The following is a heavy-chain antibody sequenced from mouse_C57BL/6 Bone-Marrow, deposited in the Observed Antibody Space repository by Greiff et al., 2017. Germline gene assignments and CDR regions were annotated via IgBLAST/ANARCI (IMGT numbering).Heavy chain of an antibody. J-gene: IGHJ1*03. CDR1: GYTFTSYW. CDR3: ARSPFYYGSSYRYFDV. CDR2: IHPNSGST. Sequence: QVQLQQPGAELVKPGASVKLSCKASGYTFTSYWMHWVKQRPGQGLEWIGMIHPNSGSTNYNEKFKSKANLTVDKSSSTAYMQLSRLTSEDSAVYYCARSPFYYGSSYRYFDVWGTGTTVTVSS. V-gene: IGHV1-64*01. D-gene: IGHD1-1*01.